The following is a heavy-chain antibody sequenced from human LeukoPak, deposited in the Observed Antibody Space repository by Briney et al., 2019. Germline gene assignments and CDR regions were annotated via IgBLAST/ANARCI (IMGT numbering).Heavy chain of an antibody. Sequence: SETLSLTCTVSGGSISSYYWSWIRQPPGKGLEWIGYIYYSGSTNYNPSLKSRVTISEDTSKNQFSLKLSSVTAADTAVYYCARDRERGTGTTYGNWFDPWGQGTLVTVSS. J-gene: IGHJ5*02. D-gene: IGHD1-1*01. V-gene: IGHV4-59*12. CDR1: GGSISSYY. CDR3: ARDRERGTGTTYGNWFDP. CDR2: IYYSGST.